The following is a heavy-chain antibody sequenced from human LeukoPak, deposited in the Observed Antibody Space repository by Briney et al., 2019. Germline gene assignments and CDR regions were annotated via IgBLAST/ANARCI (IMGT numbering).Heavy chain of an antibody. V-gene: IGHV3-23*01. J-gene: IGHJ4*02. CDR1: GFTFSSYA. Sequence: GGPLRLSCEASGFTFSSYAMSWVRQAPGKGLEWVSAISGSGGSTYYVDSVKGRFTTSRDNSKNTLYLQMNSLRAEDTAVYYCAKGPNLGPIVGATDLFFDYWGQGTLVTVSS. CDR2: ISGSGGST. CDR3: AKGPNLGPIVGATDLFFDY. D-gene: IGHD1-26*01.